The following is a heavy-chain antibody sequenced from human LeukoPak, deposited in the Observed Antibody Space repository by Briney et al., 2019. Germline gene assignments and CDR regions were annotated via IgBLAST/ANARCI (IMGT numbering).Heavy chain of an antibody. J-gene: IGHJ4*02. Sequence: AGGSLRLSCAAPGYTFSDYYMSWIRRAPGKGLEWVSYISSSSSYTIYTVSVKGRFTLSRDNGKHSLYLQIKRQRGEDTAVYYFARDFTYYYGSGSFCDYWGQGTLVTVS. CDR2: ISSSSSYT. CDR3: ARDFTYYYGSGSFCDY. CDR1: GYTFSDYY. V-gene: IGHV3-11*06. D-gene: IGHD3-10*01.